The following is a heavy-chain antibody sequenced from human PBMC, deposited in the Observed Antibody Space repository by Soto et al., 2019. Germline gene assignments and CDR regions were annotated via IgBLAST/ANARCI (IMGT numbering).Heavy chain of an antibody. Sequence: PGGSLRLSCTGSGFTFSDYDMTWVRQAPGKGLEWVSAISGSGGSTYYADSMKGRVTISRDNSKNTLYLQMNSLRGEDTAIYYCAKVYCGGDCQIFYFYYGLDVWGQGTTVTVSS. D-gene: IGHD2-21*02. J-gene: IGHJ6*02. CDR1: GFTFSDYD. CDR2: ISGSGGST. V-gene: IGHV3-23*01. CDR3: AKVYCGGDCQIFYFYYGLDV.